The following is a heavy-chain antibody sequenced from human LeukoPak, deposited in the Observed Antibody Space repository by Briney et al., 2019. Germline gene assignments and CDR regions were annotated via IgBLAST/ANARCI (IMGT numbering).Heavy chain of an antibody. CDR3: ARHVLSNRSFDT. D-gene: IGHD4/OR15-4a*01. V-gene: IGHV4-34*01. CDR1: SGSFSGYS. J-gene: IGHJ5*02. CDR2: INHSGSI. Sequence: SETLSLTCAVYSGSFSGYSWSWIRQPPGKGLEWIGEINHSGSINYNPSVRSRVTISEDTSKNQFSLKLNSVTAADTAVYYCARHVLSNRSFDTWGQGTLVSVSS.